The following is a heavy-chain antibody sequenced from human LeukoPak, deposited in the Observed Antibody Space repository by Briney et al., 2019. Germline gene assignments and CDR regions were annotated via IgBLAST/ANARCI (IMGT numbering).Heavy chain of an antibody. Sequence: SETLSLTCAVYGGSFSGYYWSWIRQPPGKGLEWIGEINHSGSTNYNPSLKSRVTISVDTSKNQFSLKLSSVTAADTAVYYCARDAAILTGYSYFDYWGQGTLVTVSS. V-gene: IGHV4-34*01. D-gene: IGHD3-9*01. J-gene: IGHJ4*02. CDR2: INHSGST. CDR1: GGSFSGYY. CDR3: ARDAAILTGYSYFDY.